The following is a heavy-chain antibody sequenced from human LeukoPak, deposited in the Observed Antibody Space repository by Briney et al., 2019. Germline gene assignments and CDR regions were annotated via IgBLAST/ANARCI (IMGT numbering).Heavy chain of an antibody. D-gene: IGHD6-13*01. V-gene: IGHV3-30-3*01. CDR2: ISYDGSNK. Sequence: PGGSLRLSCAASGFTFSSYAMHWVRQAPGKGLEWVAVISYDGSNKYYADSVKGRFTISRDNSKNTLYLQMNSLRAEDTAVYYCARDHESSSWSDYYYGMDVWGQGTTVTVSS. CDR3: ARDHESSSWSDYYYGMDV. CDR1: GFTFSSYA. J-gene: IGHJ6*02.